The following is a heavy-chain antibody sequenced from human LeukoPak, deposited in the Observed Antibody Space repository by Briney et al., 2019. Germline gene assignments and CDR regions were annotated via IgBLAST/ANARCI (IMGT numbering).Heavy chain of an antibody. CDR2: IWYDGSNK. V-gene: IGHV3-33*01. J-gene: IGHJ4*02. CDR1: GFTFSSYG. D-gene: IGHD1-26*01. CDR3: AREGAKSTTPLDY. Sequence: PGGSLRLSCAASGFTFSSYGMHWVRQAPGKGLGWVAVIWYDGSNKYYADSVKGRFTISRDNSKNTLYLQMNSLRAEGTAVYYCAREGAKSTTPLDYWGQGTLVTVSS.